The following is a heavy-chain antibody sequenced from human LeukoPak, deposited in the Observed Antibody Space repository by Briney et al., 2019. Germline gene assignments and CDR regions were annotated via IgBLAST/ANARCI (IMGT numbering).Heavy chain of an antibody. V-gene: IGHV4-59*01. D-gene: IGHD6-19*01. J-gene: IGHJ4*02. CDR1: GGSISSYY. Sequence: SETLSLTCTVSGGSISSYYWSWIRQPPGKGLEWIGYIYHSVDTKYNASLKSRVTMSVDTSKSQFSLKLSSVTAADTAVYYCARGGPNSSGWRIDYWGQGTRVTVSS. CDR3: ARGGPNSSGWRIDY. CDR2: IYHSVDT.